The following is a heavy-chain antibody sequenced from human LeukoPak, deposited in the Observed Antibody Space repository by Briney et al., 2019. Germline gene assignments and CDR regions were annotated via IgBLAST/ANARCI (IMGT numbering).Heavy chain of an antibody. V-gene: IGHV1-2*02. CDR2: INPNTGGT. CDR3: ARDAGGPTSDNFDS. J-gene: IGHJ4*02. CDR1: GNTFTGYY. Sequence: GASVKVSCKASGNTFTGYYMHWVRQAPGQGLDWMGWINPNTGGTNYAQKFQGRVTMTRDTSISTAYMELSRLRSDDTAVYYCARDAGGPTSDNFDSWGQGTLVTVSS. D-gene: IGHD3-10*01.